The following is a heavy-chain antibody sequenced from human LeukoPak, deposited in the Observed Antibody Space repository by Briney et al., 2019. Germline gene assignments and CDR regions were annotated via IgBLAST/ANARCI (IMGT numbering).Heavy chain of an antibody. D-gene: IGHD3-10*01. J-gene: IGHJ4*02. CDR1: GFTFTTYA. Sequence: PGGSLRLSCAASGFTFTTYAMSWVRQAPGKGLEWVSTVSGTGRYTYYADSVKGRFTISRDNSQNTADLQMHRLRAEDTAVYYCAKSTVSHMVRGAISYFDFWGQGALVTVSS. CDR2: VSGTGRYT. V-gene: IGHV3-23*01. CDR3: AKSTVSHMVRGAISYFDF.